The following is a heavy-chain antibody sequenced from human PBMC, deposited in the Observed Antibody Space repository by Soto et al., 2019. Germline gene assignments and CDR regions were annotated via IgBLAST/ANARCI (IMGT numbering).Heavy chain of an antibody. V-gene: IGHV5-51*01. J-gene: IGHJ4*02. CDR3: ARGPRGLLWFGEADY. CDR1: GYSFTSYL. Sequence: GESLKISCKGSGYSFTSYLLGWVRQMPGKGLEWMGIIYPGDSDTRYSPSFQGQVTISADKSTSTAYLQWSSLKASDTAMYYCARGPRGLLWFGEADYWGQGTLVTVSS. CDR2: IYPGDSDT. D-gene: IGHD3-10*01.